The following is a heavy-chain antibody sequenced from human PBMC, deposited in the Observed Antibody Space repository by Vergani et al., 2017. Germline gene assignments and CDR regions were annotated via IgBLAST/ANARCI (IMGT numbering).Heavy chain of an antibody. V-gene: IGHV5-51*01. Sequence: EVQLVQSGAEVKKPGESLKISCKGSGYSFTSYWIGWVRQMPGKGREWMGIIDPSDSDTRYSPTFQGQVTISADKSIFPAYLQWSSLTASDTAMYYCARSLGMGENCYYYMDVWGKGTTVTVSS. CDR2: IDPSDSDT. D-gene: IGHD3-16*01. J-gene: IGHJ6*03. CDR1: GYSFTSYW. CDR3: ARSLGMGENCYYYMDV.